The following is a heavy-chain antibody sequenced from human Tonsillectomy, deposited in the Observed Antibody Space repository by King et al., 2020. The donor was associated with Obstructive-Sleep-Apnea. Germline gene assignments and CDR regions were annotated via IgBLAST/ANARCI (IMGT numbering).Heavy chain of an antibody. Sequence: VQLVESGGGLVQPGGSLRLSCAASGFTFSSYAMSWVRQAPGKGLEGGSSIRGIGGITYYADSVNGRCTISRDNAKNRRYLQMNSLRAEDTAVNYCAKELEYSRPHWGQGTLVTVSS. J-gene: IGHJ4*02. CDR1: GFTFSSYA. D-gene: IGHD6-6*01. CDR2: IRGIGGIT. CDR3: AKELEYSRPH. V-gene: IGHV3-23*04.